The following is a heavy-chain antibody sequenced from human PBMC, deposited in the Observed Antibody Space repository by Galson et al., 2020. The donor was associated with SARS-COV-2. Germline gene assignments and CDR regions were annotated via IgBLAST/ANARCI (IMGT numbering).Heavy chain of an antibody. Sequence: ASVKVSCKASGYTFTDNYISWVRQAPGQGLEWMGWINPYNADTTFAQKFQGRVTMTTDTSTSTAFMELRSLKSDDTAVYYSARAHYGGRDWWFDPWGQGTLVTVSS. CDR3: ARAHYGGRDWWFDP. V-gene: IGHV1-18*01. J-gene: IGHJ5*02. D-gene: IGHD3-10*01. CDR1: GYTFTDNY. CDR2: INPYNADT.